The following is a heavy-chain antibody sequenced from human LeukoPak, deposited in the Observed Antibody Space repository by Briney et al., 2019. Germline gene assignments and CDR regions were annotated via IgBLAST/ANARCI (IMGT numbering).Heavy chain of an antibody. CDR2: MNPNSGNT. CDR3: ARGLVMVTTGRLGY. Sequence: RASVKVSCKASGYTFTSYDINWVRQATGQGLEWMGWMNPNSGNTDYAQKFQGRVTMTRNTSISTAYMELSSLRSEDTAVYYCARGLVMVTTGRLGYWGQGTLVTVSS. V-gene: IGHV1-8*02. J-gene: IGHJ4*02. CDR1: GYTFTSYD. D-gene: IGHD4-17*01.